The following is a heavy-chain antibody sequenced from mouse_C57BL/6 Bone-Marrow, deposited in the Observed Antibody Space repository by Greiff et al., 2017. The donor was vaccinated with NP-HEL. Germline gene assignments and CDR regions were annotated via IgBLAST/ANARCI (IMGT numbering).Heavy chain of an antibody. J-gene: IGHJ3*01. V-gene: IGHV14-4*01. CDR3: TTPIYYYGSSFGFAY. CDR1: GFNIKDDY. CDR2: IDSENGDT. D-gene: IGHD1-1*01. Sequence: VQLQQSGAELVRPGASVKFSCTASGFNIKDDYMHWVRQRPEQGLEWIGWIDSENGDTEYASKLQGKAIITAYTSSNTAYLQISTVTYEDTAVYYCTTPIYYYGSSFGFAYWGQGTLVTVAA.